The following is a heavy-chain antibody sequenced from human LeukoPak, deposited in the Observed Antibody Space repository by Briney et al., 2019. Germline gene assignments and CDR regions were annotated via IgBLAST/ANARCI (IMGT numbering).Heavy chain of an antibody. CDR1: GYTCTTYY. V-gene: IGHV1-46*01. CDR3: ARERQWLVGLAFDI. Sequence: GASVMVSCKPSGYTCTTYYMHWVRQAPGQGLEWMGIINHSGGSTSYAQKFQGSVTMTRDTSTSRVYMELSSLRSQDTAAFTCARERQWLVGLAFDIWGQGTMVTVSS. J-gene: IGHJ3*02. D-gene: IGHD6-19*01. CDR2: INHSGGST.